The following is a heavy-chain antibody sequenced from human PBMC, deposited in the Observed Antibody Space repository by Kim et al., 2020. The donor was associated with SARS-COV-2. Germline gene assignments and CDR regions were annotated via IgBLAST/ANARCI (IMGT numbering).Heavy chain of an antibody. V-gene: IGHV1-18*04. CDR2: ISAYNGNT. CDR1: GYTFTSYG. CDR3: ARDTIFENYYGMDV. Sequence: ASVKVSCKASGYTFTSYGISWVRQAPGQGLEWMGWISAYNGNTNYAQKLQGRVTMTTDTSTSTAYMELRSLRSDDTAMYCCARDTIFENYYGMDVWGQGTTVTVSS. J-gene: IGHJ6*02. D-gene: IGHD3-3*01.